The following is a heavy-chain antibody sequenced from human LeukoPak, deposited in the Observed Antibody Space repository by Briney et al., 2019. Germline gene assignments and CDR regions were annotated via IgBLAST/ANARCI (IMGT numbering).Heavy chain of an antibody. CDR3: ASSGWSDAFDI. J-gene: IGHJ3*02. V-gene: IGHV1-8*01. D-gene: IGHD6-19*01. CDR2: MNPNSGNT. Sequence: ASVKVSCKASGYTFTSYDINWVRQATGQGLEWMGWMNPNSGNTGYAQKFQGRVTVTRNTSTSTAYMELSSLRSEDTAVYYCASSGWSDAFDIWGQGTMVTVSS. CDR1: GYTFTSYD.